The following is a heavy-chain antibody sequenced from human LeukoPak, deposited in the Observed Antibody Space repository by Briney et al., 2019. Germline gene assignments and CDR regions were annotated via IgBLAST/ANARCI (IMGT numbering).Heavy chain of an antibody. CDR3: ARDPVLRYLFDY. J-gene: IGHJ4*02. D-gene: IGHD3-16*02. V-gene: IGHV3-21*05. CDR1: GFMFRSHT. Sequence: GGSLRLSCAASGFMFRSHTMHWLRQAPAKGLAGVSYISSSSSYTNYADSVKGRFTISRDNAKNSLYLQMNSLRAEDTAVYYCARDPVLRYLFDYWGQGTLVTVSS. CDR2: ISSSSSYT.